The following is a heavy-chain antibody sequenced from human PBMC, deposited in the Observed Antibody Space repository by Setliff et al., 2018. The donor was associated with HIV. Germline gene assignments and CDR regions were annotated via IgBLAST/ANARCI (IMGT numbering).Heavy chain of an antibody. Sequence: SETLSLTCAVSGGSFNTFYWSWIRQPAGEGLEWQPAGEGLEWLGRIYTSGSTNYNPSLKSRVTMSIDTSKNQVSLRLTSVTAADTAIYYCASSLNGDSEPWYFDLWGRGTLVTVSS. CDR2: IYTSGST. J-gene: IGHJ2*01. D-gene: IGHD4-17*01. CDR1: GGSFNTFY. CDR3: ASSLNGDSEPWYFDL. V-gene: IGHV4-4*07.